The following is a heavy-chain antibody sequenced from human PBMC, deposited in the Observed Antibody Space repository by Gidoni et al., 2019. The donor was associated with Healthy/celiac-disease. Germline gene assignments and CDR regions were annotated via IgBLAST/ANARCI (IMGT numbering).Heavy chain of an antibody. V-gene: IGHV1-69*06. D-gene: IGHD4-17*01. Sequence: QVQLVQSGAEGKKPGSSGKVSGKGAGGTFSRYAISWVRQAPGQGLEWMGGIIPIFGTANYAQKFQGRVTITADKSTSTAYMELSSLRSEDTAVYYCARDEGSTVTTTWGQGTLVTVSS. CDR3: ARDEGSTVTTT. CDR2: IIPIFGTA. CDR1: GGTFSRYA. J-gene: IGHJ5*02.